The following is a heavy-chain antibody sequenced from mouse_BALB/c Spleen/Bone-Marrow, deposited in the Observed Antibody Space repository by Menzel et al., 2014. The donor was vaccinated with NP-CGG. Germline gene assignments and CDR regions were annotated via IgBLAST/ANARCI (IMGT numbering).Heavy chain of an antibody. J-gene: IGHJ4*01. CDR3: ARDRYYGYAMDY. CDR2: INSNGGST. V-gene: IGHV5-6-3*01. CDR1: RFTFSSYG. D-gene: IGHD1-1*01. Sequence: EVKLVESGGGLVQPGGSLKLSCAASRFTFSSYGVSRVRQTPDKRLELVATINSNGGSTYYPDSVKGRFTISRDNAKNTLYLQMSSLKSEDTAMYYCARDRYYGYAMDYWGQGTSVTVSS.